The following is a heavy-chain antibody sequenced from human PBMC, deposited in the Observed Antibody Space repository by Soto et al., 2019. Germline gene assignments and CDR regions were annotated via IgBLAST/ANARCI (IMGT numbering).Heavy chain of an antibody. CDR1: GFSLSNARMG. D-gene: IGHD6-6*01. CDR3: ARMSSAGDWYFDL. CDR2: IFSNDEK. V-gene: IGHV2-26*01. J-gene: IGHJ2*01. Sequence: QVTLKESGPVLVKPTETLTLTCTVSGFSLSNARMGVSWIRQPPGKPLEWLAHIFSNDEKSYSTSLKSRLTISKHTSKSQVVLTMTNMDPVDTATYYCARMSSAGDWYFDLWGRGTLVTVSS.